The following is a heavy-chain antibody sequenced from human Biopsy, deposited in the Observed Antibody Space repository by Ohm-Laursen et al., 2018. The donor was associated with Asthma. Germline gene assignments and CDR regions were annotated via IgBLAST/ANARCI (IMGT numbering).Heavy chain of an antibody. CDR3: ARDGNWCRLRNCSPPGYWFDP. J-gene: IGHJ5*02. CDR2: INAGNGKL. Sequence: ATVKISCKASGYTFTHYAIHWLRQAPGQRPEWIGWINAGNGKLEYSGKFQGRVTITRDTSATTAYMELSSLTSGDTAVYYCARDGNWCRLRNCSPPGYWFDPWGQGTLVTVSS. V-gene: IGHV1-3*01. CDR1: GYTFTHYA. D-gene: IGHD2-8*02.